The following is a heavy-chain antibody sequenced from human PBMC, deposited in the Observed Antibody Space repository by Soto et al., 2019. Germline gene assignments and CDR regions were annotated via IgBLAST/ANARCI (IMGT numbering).Heavy chain of an antibody. CDR3: ARLNDSSGYDAFDI. D-gene: IGHD3-22*01. V-gene: IGHV4-30-4*01. Sequence: SETLSLTCTVSGGSISSGDYYWSWIRQPPGKGLEWIGYIYYSGSTYYNPSLKSRVTISVDTSKNQFSLKLSSVTAADTAVYYCARLNDSSGYDAFDIWGQGTMVTVSS. J-gene: IGHJ3*02. CDR1: GGSISSGDYY. CDR2: IYYSGST.